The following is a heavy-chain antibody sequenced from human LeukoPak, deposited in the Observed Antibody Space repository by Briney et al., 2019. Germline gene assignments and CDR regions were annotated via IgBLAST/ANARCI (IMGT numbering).Heavy chain of an antibody. D-gene: IGHD6-13*01. Sequence: GESLQISCKGSGYSFTTYCIGWVRQMPGKGLEWMGIICPGDSDTRYSPSLQGQVTISADKSISTAYLQWSSLKASDTAMYYCARAGFSRSYNDGAYWGQGTLVTVSS. CDR3: ARAGFSRSYNDGAY. J-gene: IGHJ4*02. CDR2: ICPGDSDT. CDR1: GYSFTTYC. V-gene: IGHV5-51*01.